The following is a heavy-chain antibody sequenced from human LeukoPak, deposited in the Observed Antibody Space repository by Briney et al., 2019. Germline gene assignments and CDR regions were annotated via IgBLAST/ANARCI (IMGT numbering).Heavy chain of an antibody. CDR1: GYSISSGYY. Sequence: SETLSLTCTVSGYSISSGYYWGWIRQPPGKGLAWIGSIYHSGSTYYNPSLKSRVTISVDTSKNQFSLKLSSVTAADTAVYYCARIAVAGYYFQHWGQGTLVTVSS. D-gene: IGHD6-19*01. J-gene: IGHJ1*01. CDR3: ARIAVAGYYFQH. V-gene: IGHV4-38-2*02. CDR2: IYHSGST.